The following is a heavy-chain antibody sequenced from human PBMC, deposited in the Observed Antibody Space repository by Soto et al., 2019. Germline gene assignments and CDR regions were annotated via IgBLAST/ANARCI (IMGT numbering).Heavy chain of an antibody. D-gene: IGHD3-10*01. J-gene: IGHJ4*02. CDR2: IYYSGST. Sequence: SETLSLTCTVSSDSIRSASYHWTWIRQHPGKGPEWIGYIYYSGSTYYNPSLKSRVTISVDTSKNQFSLKLTSVTAADTAVYYCARALKISLGEIDYWGQGSPVTVSS. V-gene: IGHV4-31*03. CDR3: ARALKISLGEIDY. CDR1: SDSIRSASYH.